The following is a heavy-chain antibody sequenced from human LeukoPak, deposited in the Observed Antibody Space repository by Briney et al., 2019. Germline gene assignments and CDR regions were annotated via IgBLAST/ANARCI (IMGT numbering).Heavy chain of an antibody. CDR3: ATHYYDRPGVDEFDY. D-gene: IGHD3-22*01. V-gene: IGHV4-34*08. CDR2: INHSGST. CDR1: GFTFSSHW. Sequence: GSLRLSCAGSGFTFSSHWIGWVRQAPGKGLEWIGEINHSGSTNYNPSLKSRVTISVDTSKNQFSLKLSSVTAADTAVYYCATHYYDRPGVDEFDYWGQGTLVTVSS. J-gene: IGHJ4*02.